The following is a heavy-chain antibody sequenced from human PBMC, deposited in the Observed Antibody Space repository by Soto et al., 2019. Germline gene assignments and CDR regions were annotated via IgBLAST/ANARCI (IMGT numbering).Heavy chain of an antibody. CDR3: ARDLWGYCGTDCYPLDV. CDR1: GGSISGYH. V-gene: IGHV4-59*01. CDR2: MYNTGST. D-gene: IGHD2-21*02. Sequence: SETLSLTCTGSGGSISGYHWSWIRQPPGKGLEWIGYMYNTGSTVYNPSFKSRVTISVDTSKNQFSLKLNSVTAADTAVYYCARDLWGYCGTDCYPLDVWGQGTTVT. J-gene: IGHJ6*02.